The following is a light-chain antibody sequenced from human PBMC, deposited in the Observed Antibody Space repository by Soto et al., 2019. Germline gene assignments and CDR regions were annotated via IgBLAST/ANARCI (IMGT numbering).Light chain of an antibody. V-gene: IGKV1-33*01. Sequence: DIQMTQSPSSLSASSGDRVTITCQASQDIKDYLNWYQQKPGKAPKLLIYGASILESGVSSRFSGSGSGTDFTFTITSLQPEDAAVYYCQQYANLLTFGGGTMVEIK. CDR3: QQYANLLT. CDR2: GAS. J-gene: IGKJ4*01. CDR1: QDIKDY.